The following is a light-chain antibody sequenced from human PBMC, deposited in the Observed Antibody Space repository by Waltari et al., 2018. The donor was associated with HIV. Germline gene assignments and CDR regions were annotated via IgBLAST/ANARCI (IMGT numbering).Light chain of an antibody. V-gene: IGKV3-20*01. J-gene: IGKJ2*01. Sequence: EIVLPQSPGTLSLSPGERAILSCRASQSVSSYVAWYPQRPGQAPRLRIYAESTRATGIPDRFRGSGSRTDFTLTITRLQPEDFAVYYCQQYSTSLYTFGQGTKLE. CDR1: QSVSSY. CDR3: QQYSTSLYT. CDR2: AES.